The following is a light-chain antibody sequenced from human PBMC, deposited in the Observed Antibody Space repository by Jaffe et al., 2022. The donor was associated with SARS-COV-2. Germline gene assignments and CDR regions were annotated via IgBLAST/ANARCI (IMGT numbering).Light chain of an antibody. CDR1: SSDVGDYNL. V-gene: IGLV2-14*01. CDR2: DVT. J-gene: IGLJ2*01. CDR3: SSYASSSTLV. Sequence: QSALTQPASVSGSPGQSITISCTGGSSDVGDYNLVSWHQQHPGKAPKLMIYDVTKRPSGVSDRFSGSKSGNTASLTIFGLQAEDEAEYYCSSYASSSTLVFGGGTKLTVL.